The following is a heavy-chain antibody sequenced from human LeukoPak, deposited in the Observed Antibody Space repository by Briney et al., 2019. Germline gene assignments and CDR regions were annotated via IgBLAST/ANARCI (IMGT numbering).Heavy chain of an antibody. CDR3: ARESRRTYYYYYMVV. CDR2: IYYSGST. J-gene: IGHJ6*03. D-gene: IGHD1-1*01. Sequence: SETLSLTCTVSGGSISSYYWSWIRQPPGKGLEWIGYIYYSGSTNYNPSLKSRVTISVETPKNQFSLKLNSVTAADTAVYYCARESRRTYYYYYMVVWGKGTTVTVSS. V-gene: IGHV4-59*12. CDR1: GGSISSYY.